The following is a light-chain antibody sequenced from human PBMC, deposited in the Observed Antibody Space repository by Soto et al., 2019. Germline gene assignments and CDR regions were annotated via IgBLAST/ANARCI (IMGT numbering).Light chain of an antibody. J-gene: IGLJ1*01. Sequence: SALTQPASVSGSPGQSITISCTGASRDIGNYNYVSWYQHHPGKAPKLMIYEVTSRPSGLSDRFSGSKSGMTASLTISGLQPEDEAAYFCASYRTANTLVVFGTGTKGTVL. CDR3: ASYRTANTLVV. V-gene: IGLV2-14*01. CDR2: EVT. CDR1: SRDIGNYNY.